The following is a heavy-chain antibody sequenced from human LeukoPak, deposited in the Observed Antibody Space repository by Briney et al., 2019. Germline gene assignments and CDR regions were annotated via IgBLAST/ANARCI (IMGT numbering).Heavy chain of an antibody. V-gene: IGHV4-59*01. CDR1: GGSISSYY. D-gene: IGHD6-19*01. J-gene: IGHJ4*02. CDR2: IYYRGST. CDR3: ASDLAGAGFFDF. Sequence: SETLSLTCAVSGGSISSYYWNWIRQPPGKGLEWIGYIYYRGSTSYNPSLKSRVTISVDTSKNQFSLKLSSVTAADTAVYYCASDLAGAGFFDFWGQGTLVTVSS.